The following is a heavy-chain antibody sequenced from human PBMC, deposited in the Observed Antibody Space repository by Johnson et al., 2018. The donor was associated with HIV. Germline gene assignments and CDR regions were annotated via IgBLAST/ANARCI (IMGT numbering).Heavy chain of an antibody. CDR2: DGGNK. V-gene: IGHV3-30*01. J-gene: IGHJ3*02. CDR3: ARGVKQQLSVVDAFDI. Sequence: DGGNKYYADSVKGRVTISGDNSKNTLYLQMKRLRGEDTAVHFCARGVKQQLSVVDAFDIWGQGTMVIVSS. D-gene: IGHD1-1*01.